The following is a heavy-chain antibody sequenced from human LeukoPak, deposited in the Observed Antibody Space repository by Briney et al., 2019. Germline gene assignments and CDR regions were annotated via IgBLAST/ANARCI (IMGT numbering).Heavy chain of an antibody. D-gene: IGHD3-16*01. CDR2: IYHSGST. CDR1: GGSISSGGYS. CDR3: ARETSVWGWFDP. Sequence: PSETLSLTCAVSGGSISSGGYSWSWIRQPPGKGLEWIGYIYHSGSTYYNPSLKSRVTISVDRSKNQFSLKLSSVTAVDTAVYYCARETSVWGWFDPWGQGTLVTVSS. V-gene: IGHV4-30-2*01. J-gene: IGHJ5*02.